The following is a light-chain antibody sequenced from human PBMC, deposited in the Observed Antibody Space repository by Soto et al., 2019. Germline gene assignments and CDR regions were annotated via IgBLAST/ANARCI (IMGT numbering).Light chain of an antibody. J-gene: IGKJ1*01. Sequence: DIQMTHSPSTLSASVLYRVTITFRASQSISSWLAWYQQKPGKAPKVLIYDASNLESGVPSRFSGSGSGTEFTLTISSLQPDDFASYYCQKYHSYSGKFGQGTKVDIK. CDR1: QSISSW. CDR2: DAS. V-gene: IGKV1-5*01. CDR3: QKYHSYSGK.